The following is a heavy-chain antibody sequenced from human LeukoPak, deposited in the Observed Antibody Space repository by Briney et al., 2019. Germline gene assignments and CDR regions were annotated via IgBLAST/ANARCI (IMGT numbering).Heavy chain of an antibody. CDR3: ARGSAITMVRGRYYYYYMDV. Sequence: SETLSLTCAVYGGSFSGYYWSWIRQPPGKGLEWIGEINRSGSTNYNPSLKSRVTISVDTSKNQFSLKLSSVTAADTAVYYCARGSAITMVRGRYYYYYMDVWGKGTTVTVSS. CDR1: GGSFSGYY. V-gene: IGHV4-34*01. J-gene: IGHJ6*03. D-gene: IGHD3-10*01. CDR2: INRSGST.